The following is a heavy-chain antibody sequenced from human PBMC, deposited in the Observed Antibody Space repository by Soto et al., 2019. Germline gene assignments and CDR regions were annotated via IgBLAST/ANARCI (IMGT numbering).Heavy chain of an antibody. CDR1: GGTFSSYA. D-gene: IGHD3-3*01. CDR2: IIPIFGTA. Sequence: EASVKVSCKASGGTFSSYAISWVRQAPGQGLEWMGGIIPIFGTANYAQKFQGRVTITADESTSTAYMELSSLRSEDTAAYYCARCPRSNWSGYYCNWFGRWGKGTLDIVCS. J-gene: IGHJ5*02. CDR3: ARCPRSNWSGYYCNWFGR. V-gene: IGHV1-69*13.